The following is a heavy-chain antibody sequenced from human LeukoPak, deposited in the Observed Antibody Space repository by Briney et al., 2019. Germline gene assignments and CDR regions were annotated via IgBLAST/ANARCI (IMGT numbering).Heavy chain of an antibody. J-gene: IGHJ4*02. Sequence: PGGSLRLSCAASGFTFSSYNMNWVRQPPGKGLEWIGEINHSGSTNYNPSLKSRVTISVDTSKNQFSLKLSSVTAADTAVYYCARGPPRWLQFTGDFDYWGQGTLVTVSS. CDR2: INHSGST. CDR1: GFTFSSYN. D-gene: IGHD5-24*01. CDR3: ARGPPRWLQFTGDFDY. V-gene: IGHV4-34*01.